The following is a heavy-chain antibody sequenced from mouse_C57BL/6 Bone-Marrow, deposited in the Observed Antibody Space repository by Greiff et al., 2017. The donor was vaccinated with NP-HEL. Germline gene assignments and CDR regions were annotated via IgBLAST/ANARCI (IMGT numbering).Heavy chain of an antibody. CDR1: GFTFSDYY. Sequence: EVMLVESEGGLVQPGSSMKLSCTASGFTFSDYYMAWVRQVPEKGLEWVANINYDGSSTYYLDSLKSRFIISRDNAKNILYLQMSSLKSEDTATYYCAREVYYYGSSYDYWGQGTTLTVSS. V-gene: IGHV5-16*01. J-gene: IGHJ2*01. CDR2: INYDGSST. D-gene: IGHD1-1*01. CDR3: AREVYYYGSSYDY.